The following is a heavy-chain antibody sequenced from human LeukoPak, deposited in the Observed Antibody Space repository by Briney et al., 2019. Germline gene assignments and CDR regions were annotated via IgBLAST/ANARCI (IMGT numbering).Heavy chain of an antibody. CDR3: ARIHFQFYYMDV. CDR2: IYYSGST. J-gene: IGHJ6*03. Sequence: SQTLSLTCTVSGGSISSGDYYWSWIRQPPGKGLEWIGYIYYSGSTYYNPSLKSRVTISVDTSKNQFSLKLSSVTAADTAVYYCARIHFQFYYMDVWGKGTTVTVSS. V-gene: IGHV4-30-4*01. CDR1: GGSISSGDYY. D-gene: IGHD2/OR15-2a*01.